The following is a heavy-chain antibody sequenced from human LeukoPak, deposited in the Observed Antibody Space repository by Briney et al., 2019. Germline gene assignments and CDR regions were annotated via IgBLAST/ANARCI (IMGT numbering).Heavy chain of an antibody. CDR3: ARSLGGINYYGSGSYLWFDP. J-gene: IGHJ5*02. CDR1: AGSISSYY. Sequence: RPSETLSLTCTVSAGSISSYYWSWIRQPPGKELEWVGNIYTSGSTNYNPSLKSRVTISVDTSKNQVSLKLSSVTAADTAVYYCARSLGGINYYGSGSYLWFDPWGQGTLVTVSS. D-gene: IGHD3-10*01. CDR2: IYTSGST. V-gene: IGHV4-4*09.